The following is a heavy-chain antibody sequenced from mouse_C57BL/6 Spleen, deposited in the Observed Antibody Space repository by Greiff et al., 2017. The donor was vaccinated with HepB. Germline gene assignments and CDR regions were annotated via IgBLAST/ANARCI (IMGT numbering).Heavy chain of an antibody. CDR2: IWTGGGT. D-gene: IGHD1-1*01. V-gene: IGHV2-9-1*01. CDR1: GFSLTSYA. CDR3: ARTSGYGSSYGYFDV. Sequence: VHLVESGPGLVAPSQSLSITCTVSGFSLTSYAISWVRQPPGKGLEWLGVIWTGGGTNYNSALKSRLSISKDNSKSQVFLKMNSLQTDDTARYYCARTSGYGSSYGYFDVWGTGTTVTVSS. J-gene: IGHJ1*03.